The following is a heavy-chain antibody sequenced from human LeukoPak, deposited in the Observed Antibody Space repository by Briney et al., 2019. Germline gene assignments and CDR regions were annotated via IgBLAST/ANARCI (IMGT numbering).Heavy chain of an antibody. CDR3: ARGLGFWSGPDY. Sequence: PSETLSLTCTVSGGSMSSYYWSWIRQPAGKGMQWIGRIYSSGSTNYNPSLKSRVTMSVDTSKNQFSLRLRSVTAADTAVYYCARGLGFWSGPDYWGQGTLVTVSS. J-gene: IGHJ4*02. D-gene: IGHD3-3*01. CDR2: IYSSGST. CDR1: GGSMSSYY. V-gene: IGHV4-4*07.